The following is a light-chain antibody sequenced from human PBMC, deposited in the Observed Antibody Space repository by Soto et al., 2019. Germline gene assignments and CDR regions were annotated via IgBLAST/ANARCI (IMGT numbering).Light chain of an antibody. CDR3: SSNAGCNNWN. CDR2: EVS. CDR1: SSDVGGYNY. V-gene: IGLV2-8*01. J-gene: IGLJ1*01. Sequence: QSALTQPPSASGSPGQSVTISCTGTSSDVGGYNYVSWYQQHPGKAPKLMIYEVSKRPSGVPDRFSGSKSGNTASLTVSGLQAEDEADYYCSSNAGCNNWNFGTGTKLTVL.